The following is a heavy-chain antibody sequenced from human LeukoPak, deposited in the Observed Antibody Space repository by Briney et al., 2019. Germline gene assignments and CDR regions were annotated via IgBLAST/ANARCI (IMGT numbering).Heavy chain of an antibody. Sequence: VGSLRLSCAASEFIVSKNYMSWVRQAPGKGLECVSVMHSNDDTYYAASVRGRFTISRDNSNNMLYLQMNNLRPEDTAVYYCARGDTSMGDYWGQGTLVTVSS. CDR1: EFIVSKNY. CDR2: MHSNDDT. D-gene: IGHD5-18*01. V-gene: IGHV3-53*01. J-gene: IGHJ4*02. CDR3: ARGDTSMGDY.